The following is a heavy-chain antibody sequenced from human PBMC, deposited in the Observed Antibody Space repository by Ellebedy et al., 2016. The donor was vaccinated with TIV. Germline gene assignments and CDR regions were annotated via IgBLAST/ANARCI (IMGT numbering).Heavy chain of an antibody. CDR2: INPSAGST. V-gene: IGHV1-46*01. CDR1: GYTFTTYF. D-gene: IGHD3-10*01. CDR3: ARGEVRGTIPKY. J-gene: IGHJ4*02. Sequence: ASVKVSXXASGYTFTTYFMHWVRQAPGQGLEWMGIINPSAGSTSYAQKFQGRVTMTRDTSTTTVYMELSSLRTEDTAVYYCARGEVRGTIPKYWGQGTLVTVSS.